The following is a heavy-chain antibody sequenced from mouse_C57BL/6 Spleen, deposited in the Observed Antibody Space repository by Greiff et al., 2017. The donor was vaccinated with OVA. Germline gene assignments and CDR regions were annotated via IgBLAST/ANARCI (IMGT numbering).Heavy chain of an antibody. CDR2: IYPGDGDT. Sequence: VKLMESGPELVKPGASVKISCKASGYAFSSSWMNWVKQRPGKGLEWIGRIYPGDGDTNYNGKFKGKATLTADKSSSTAYMQLSSLTSEDSAVYFCAREELYYGSSYGFAYWGQGTLVTVSA. D-gene: IGHD1-1*01. V-gene: IGHV1-82*01. CDR3: AREELYYGSSYGFAY. CDR1: GYAFSSSW. J-gene: IGHJ3*01.